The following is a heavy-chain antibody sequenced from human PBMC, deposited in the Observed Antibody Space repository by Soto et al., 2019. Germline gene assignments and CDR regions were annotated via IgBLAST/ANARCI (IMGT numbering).Heavy chain of an antibody. J-gene: IGHJ5*02. CDR3: ASLLAAAGTGSWFDP. Sequence: SETLSLTCTVSGGSISSSSYYWGWIRQPPGKGLEWIGSIYYSGSTYYNPSLKSRVTISVDTSKNQFSLKLSSVTAADTAVYYCASLLAAAGTGSWFDPWGQGTLVTVSS. V-gene: IGHV4-39*01. D-gene: IGHD6-13*01. CDR1: GGSISSSSYY. CDR2: IYYSGST.